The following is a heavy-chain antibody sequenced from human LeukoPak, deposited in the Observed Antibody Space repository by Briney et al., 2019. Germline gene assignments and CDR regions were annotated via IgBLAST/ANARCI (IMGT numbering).Heavy chain of an antibody. D-gene: IGHD2-8*01. CDR1: GFTFSSYA. V-gene: IGHV3-23*01. J-gene: IGHJ6*03. CDR2: FSGSGGTT. Sequence: GGSLRLSCAASGFTFSSYAMNWVRQAPGRGLEWVSGFSGSGGTTYYADSVKGRFTISRDSSKNTLYLQMNSLRAEDTAVYYCANGNRCTSPNCLGYYYFYMDVWGKGTTVTVSS. CDR3: ANGNRCTSPNCLGYYYFYMDV.